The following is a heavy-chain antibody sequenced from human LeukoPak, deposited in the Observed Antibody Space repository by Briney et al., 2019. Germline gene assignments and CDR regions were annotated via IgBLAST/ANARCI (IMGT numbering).Heavy chain of an antibody. J-gene: IGHJ4*02. CDR1: GFTFSKYE. CDR3: ARRLDSSGGCLDY. D-gene: IGHD3-22*01. V-gene: IGHV3-48*03. Sequence: PGGSLRLSCAASGFTFSKYEMNWVRQAPGKGLEWVSYISNGGSTIYYADSVKGRFTISRDNAKNSLYLQMNSLRAEDTAVYYCARRLDSSGGCLDYWGQGTLVTVSS. CDR2: ISNGGSTI.